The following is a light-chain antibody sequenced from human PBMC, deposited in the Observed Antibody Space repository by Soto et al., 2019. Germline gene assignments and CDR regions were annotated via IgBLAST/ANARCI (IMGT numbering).Light chain of an antibody. Sequence: VLTQPPSASGTPGQRVTISCSGSSSNIGSNYVFWYQHLPGTAPKLLIYRNNQRPSGVPDRFSGSKSGTSASLAISGLRSEDETDYYCAAWDDSLSGVVFGGGTQLTVL. V-gene: IGLV1-47*01. J-gene: IGLJ2*01. CDR2: RNN. CDR3: AAWDDSLSGVV. CDR1: SSNIGSNY.